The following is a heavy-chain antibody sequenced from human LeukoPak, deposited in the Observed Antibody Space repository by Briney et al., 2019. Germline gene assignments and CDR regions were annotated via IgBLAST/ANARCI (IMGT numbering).Heavy chain of an antibody. Sequence: GGSLRLSCAASGFTFSSYEMNWVRQAPGKGLEWVSYISSSGSTIYYADSVNGRFTISRDNAKNSLYLQMNSLRAEDTAVYYCAREYCSSTSCYPMDYWGQGTLVTVSS. J-gene: IGHJ4*02. CDR3: AREYCSSTSCYPMDY. V-gene: IGHV3-48*03. CDR1: GFTFSSYE. D-gene: IGHD2-2*01. CDR2: ISSSGSTI.